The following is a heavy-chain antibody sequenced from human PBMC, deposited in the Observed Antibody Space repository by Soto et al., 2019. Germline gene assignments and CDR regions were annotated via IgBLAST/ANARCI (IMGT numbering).Heavy chain of an antibody. CDR3: LRQRSSGSYHHRAVDY. J-gene: IGHJ4*02. V-gene: IGHV5-51*01. CDR1: GYSFTTYW. D-gene: IGHD3-10*01. Sequence: GESLKISCKGSGYSFTTYWIGWLRQMPGKGLEWMGIIYPDDSDSRYSPSFQGQVTMSADKSIDTAYLQWSTLKASDTAMYFFLRQRSSGSYHHRAVDYWGQGT. CDR2: IYPDDSDS.